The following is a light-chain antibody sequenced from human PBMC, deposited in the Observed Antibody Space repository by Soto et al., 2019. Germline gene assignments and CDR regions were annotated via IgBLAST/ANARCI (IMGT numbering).Light chain of an antibody. V-gene: IGKV3-20*01. CDR3: QQYGSSGT. CDR2: GAS. J-gene: IGKJ1*01. CDR1: QSVSNY. Sequence: EIVLTQSPATLSLSPGDRATLSCRASQSVSNYLAWYQHKPGQAPRLLIYGASNRATGIPDRFSGSGSGTDFTLTISRLEPEDFAVYYCQQYGSSGTFGQGTKVDI.